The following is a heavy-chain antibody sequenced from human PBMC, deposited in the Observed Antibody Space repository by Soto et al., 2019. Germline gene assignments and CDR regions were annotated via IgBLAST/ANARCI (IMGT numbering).Heavy chain of an antibody. D-gene: IGHD6-19*01. CDR1: GGSISSYY. J-gene: IGHJ5*02. V-gene: IGHV4-59*01. CDR3: ARGARYSSGWYRWFDH. Sequence: SVTLSLTCTVSGGSISSYYWSWIRQPPGKGLEWIGYIYYSGSTNYNPSLKSRVTISVDTSKNQFSLKLSSVTAADTAVYYCARGARYSSGWYRWFDHWGQGTLVTVSS. CDR2: IYYSGST.